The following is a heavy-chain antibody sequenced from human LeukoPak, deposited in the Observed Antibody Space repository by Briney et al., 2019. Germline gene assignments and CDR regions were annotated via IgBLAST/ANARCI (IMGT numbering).Heavy chain of an antibody. J-gene: IGHJ6*03. CDR1: GFTFSDYH. Sequence: NPGGSLRLSCAASGFTFSDYHMSWIRQAPGKGLEWVSYISSSGGTISYADSVKGRFAISRDNAKNSLYLQMNSLRADDTAVYYCARFAAGGSYYYMDVWGKGTTVTVSS. CDR3: ARFAAGGSYYYMDV. D-gene: IGHD6-25*01. CDR2: ISSSGGTI. V-gene: IGHV3-11*04.